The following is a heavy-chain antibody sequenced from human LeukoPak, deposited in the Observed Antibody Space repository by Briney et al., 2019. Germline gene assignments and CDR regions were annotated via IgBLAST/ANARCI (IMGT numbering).Heavy chain of an antibody. CDR1: GYTFTSYY. D-gene: IGHD2-2*01. CDR2: INPSGGST. Sequence: ASVKVSCTASGYTFTSYYMHWVRQAPGQGLEWMGIINPSGGSTSYAQKFQGRVTMTRDTSTSTVYMELSSLRSEDTAVYYCAREQSVVPAANNWFDPWGQGTLVTVSS. CDR3: AREQSVVPAANNWFDP. J-gene: IGHJ5*02. V-gene: IGHV1-46*01.